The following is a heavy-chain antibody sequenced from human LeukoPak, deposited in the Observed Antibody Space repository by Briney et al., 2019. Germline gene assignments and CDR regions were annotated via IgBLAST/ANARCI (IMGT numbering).Heavy chain of an antibody. D-gene: IGHD3-3*01. CDR3: ARLGAGPTYYDFWSGYSSFYFDY. CDR1: GGSISSYY. CDR2: IYYSGST. Sequence: SETLSLTCTVSGGSISSYYWSWIRQPPGRGLEWIGYIYYSGSTNYNPSLKSRVTISVDTSKNQFSLKLSSVTAADTAVYYCARLGAGPTYYDFWSGYSSFYFDYWGQGTLVTVSS. J-gene: IGHJ4*02. V-gene: IGHV4-59*08.